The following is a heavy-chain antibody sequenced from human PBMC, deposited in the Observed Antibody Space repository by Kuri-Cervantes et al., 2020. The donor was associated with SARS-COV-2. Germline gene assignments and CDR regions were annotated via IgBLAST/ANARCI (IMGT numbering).Heavy chain of an antibody. CDR3: AKDTRARIIAVASGAFDI. J-gene: IGHJ3*02. V-gene: IGHV3-48*01. CDR2: ISSSSSTI. CDR1: GFTFSSYS. Sequence: GESLKISCAASGFTFSSYSMNWVRQAPGKGLEWVSYISSSSSTIYYADSVKGRFTISRDNAKNSLYLQMNSLRAEDTALYYCAKDTRARIIAVASGAFDIWGQGTMVTVSS. D-gene: IGHD6-19*01.